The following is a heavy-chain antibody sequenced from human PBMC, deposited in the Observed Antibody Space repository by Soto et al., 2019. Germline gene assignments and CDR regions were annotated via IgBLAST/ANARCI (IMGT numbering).Heavy chain of an antibody. D-gene: IGHD2-2*01. V-gene: IGHV5-51*01. CDR2: IYPGDSDT. CDR3: ARTAHVVVPAAKNWFDP. Sequence: GESLKISCKGSGYSFTSYWIGWVRQMPGKGLEWMGIIYPGDSDTRYSPSFQGQVTISADKSISTAYLQWSSLKASDTAMYYCARTAHVVVPAAKNWFDPWGQGTLVTVSS. CDR1: GYSFTSYW. J-gene: IGHJ5*02.